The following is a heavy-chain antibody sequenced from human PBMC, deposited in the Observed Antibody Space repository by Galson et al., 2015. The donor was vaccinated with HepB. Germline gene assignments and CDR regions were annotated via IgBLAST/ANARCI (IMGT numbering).Heavy chain of an antibody. CDR3: ASHRGYDSSGYYLVGAFDI. CDR2: IYPGDSDT. CDR1: GYSFASYW. J-gene: IGHJ3*02. Sequence: QSGAEVKKPGESLKISCKGSGYSFASYWIGWVRQMPGKGLEWMGIIYPGDSDTRYSPSFQGQVTISADKSISTAYLQWSSLKASDTAMYYCASHRGYDSSGYYLVGAFDIWGQGTMVTVSS. D-gene: IGHD3-22*01. V-gene: IGHV5-51*01.